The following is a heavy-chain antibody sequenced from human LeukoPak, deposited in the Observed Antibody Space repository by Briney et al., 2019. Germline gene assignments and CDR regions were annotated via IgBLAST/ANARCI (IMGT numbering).Heavy chain of an antibody. J-gene: IGHJ4*02. CDR1: EFTFSSFA. V-gene: IGHV3-23*01. CDR2: ISGSGGTT. Sequence: GGSLRLSCAASEFTFSSFAMSWVRKAPGKGLEWLSAISGSGGTTYYADSVKGRFTISRDNSKNTLYLQMNSLRAEDTAVYYCARGELSGGSCYKNWGQGTLVTVSS. CDR3: ARGELSGGSCYKN. D-gene: IGHD2-15*01.